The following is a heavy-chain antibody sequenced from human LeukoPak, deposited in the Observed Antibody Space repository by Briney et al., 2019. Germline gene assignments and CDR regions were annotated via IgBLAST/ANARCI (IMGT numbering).Heavy chain of an antibody. Sequence: GRSLRLSCAASGFTFSSYGMHWVRQAPGKGLEWVAVMSYDGSNKYYADSVKGRFTISRDNSKNTLYLQMNSLRAEDTAVYYCAKDADYDSSGYYLGDWGQGTLVTVSS. CDR3: AKDADYDSSGYYLGD. CDR2: MSYDGSNK. J-gene: IGHJ4*02. D-gene: IGHD3-22*01. V-gene: IGHV3-30*18. CDR1: GFTFSSYG.